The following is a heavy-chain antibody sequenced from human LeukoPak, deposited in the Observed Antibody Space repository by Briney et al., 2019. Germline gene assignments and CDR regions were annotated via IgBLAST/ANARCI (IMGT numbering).Heavy chain of an antibody. V-gene: IGHV3-23*01. CDR1: GFTFSSYS. J-gene: IGHJ4*02. Sequence: PGGSLRLSCAASGFTFSSYSMTWVRQAPGKGLEWVSVISGSGGATYYADSVKGRFTISRDNSKNTLYPQMNSLRAEDTAVYYCARAAMVRGVDYFDSWGQGTLVTVSS. CDR2: ISGSGGAT. D-gene: IGHD3-10*01. CDR3: ARAAMVRGVDYFDS.